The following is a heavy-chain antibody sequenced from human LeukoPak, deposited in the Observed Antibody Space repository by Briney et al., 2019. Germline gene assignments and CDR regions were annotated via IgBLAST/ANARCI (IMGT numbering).Heavy chain of an antibody. Sequence: PSQTLSLTCTVSGGSISSGDYYWSWIRQPPGKGLEWIGYIYYSGSTNYNPSLKSRVTISVDTSKNQFSLKLSSVTAADTAVYYCAREGSLHSYYDYVWGGYRHFDYWGQGTLVTVSS. D-gene: IGHD3-16*02. CDR3: AREGSLHSYYDYVWGGYRHFDY. CDR1: GGSISSGDYY. CDR2: IYYSGST. J-gene: IGHJ4*02. V-gene: IGHV4-61*08.